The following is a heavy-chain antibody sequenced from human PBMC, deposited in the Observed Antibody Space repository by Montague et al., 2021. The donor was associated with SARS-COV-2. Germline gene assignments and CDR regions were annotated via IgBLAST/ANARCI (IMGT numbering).Heavy chain of an antibody. CDR1: GGSLSGYY. D-gene: IGHD2-2*01. CDR3: ARVPYRLLFVPRYYGMDV. CDR2: ISHSGST. Sequence: SETLSLTCAVYGGSLSGYYWSWIRQPPGEGLEWIAEISHSGSTSYNPSLRSRVTISVDTSKNQFSLKLGSATAADTAVYYCARVPYRLLFVPRYYGMDVWGQGTTVTVPS. J-gene: IGHJ6*02. V-gene: IGHV4-34*01.